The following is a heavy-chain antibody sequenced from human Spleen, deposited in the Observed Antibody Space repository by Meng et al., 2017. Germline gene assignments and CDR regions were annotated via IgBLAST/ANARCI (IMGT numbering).Heavy chain of an antibody. CDR3: ARSSGWCRDDY. CDR1: GFTFTAYY. Sequence: ASVKVSCKASGFTFTAYYIHWVRQAPGQGLEWMGWINPNTDATNYAPKFHGRVTMTRDTSISTAYMELTSLTSDDTAVYYCARSSGWCRDDYWGQGTLVTVSS. D-gene: IGHD6-19*01. V-gene: IGHV1-2*02. J-gene: IGHJ4*02. CDR2: INPNTDAT.